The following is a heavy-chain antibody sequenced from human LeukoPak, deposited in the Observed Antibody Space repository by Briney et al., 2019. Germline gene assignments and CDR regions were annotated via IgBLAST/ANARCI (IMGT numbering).Heavy chain of an antibody. CDR2: IYYSGST. D-gene: IGHD1-1*01. CDR3: ARSTNDLFDY. J-gene: IGHJ4*02. Sequence: SETLSLTCAVYGGSFSGYYWSWIRQPPGKGLEWIGYIYYSGSTNYNPSLKSRVTISVDTSKNQFSLKLSSVTAADTAVYYCARSTNDLFDYWGQGTLVTVSS. V-gene: IGHV4-59*01. CDR1: GGSFSGYY.